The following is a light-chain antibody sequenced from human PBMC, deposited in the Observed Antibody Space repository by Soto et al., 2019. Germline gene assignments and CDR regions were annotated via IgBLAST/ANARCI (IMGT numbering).Light chain of an antibody. J-gene: IGLJ3*02. CDR3: CSYAGSSVCLRV. Sequence: QSVLTQPASVSGSPGRSITISGPGTRSDVGSYNLVSWYQQYPDKPPKRIIYEGSKRPPGVSNRCSGSKSGNTASLTISGRQAEDEIHDQCCSYAGSSVCLRVFGGGTKVTVL. CDR2: EGS. V-gene: IGLV2-23*01. CDR1: RSDVGSYNL.